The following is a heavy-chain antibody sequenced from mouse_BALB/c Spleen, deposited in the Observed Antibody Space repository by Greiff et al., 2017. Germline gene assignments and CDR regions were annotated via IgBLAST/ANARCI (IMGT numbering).Heavy chain of an antibody. CDR3: TDQLTGFAY. J-gene: IGHJ3*01. V-gene: IGHV6-6*02. Sequence: EVKLVESGGGLVQPGGSMKLSCVASGFTFSNYWMNWVRQSPEKGLEWVAEIRLKSNNYATHYAESVKGRFTISRDDSKSSVYLQMNNLRAEDTGIYYCTDQLTGFAYWGQGTLVTVSA. CDR1: GFTFSNYW. D-gene: IGHD4-1*01. CDR2: IRLKSNNYAT.